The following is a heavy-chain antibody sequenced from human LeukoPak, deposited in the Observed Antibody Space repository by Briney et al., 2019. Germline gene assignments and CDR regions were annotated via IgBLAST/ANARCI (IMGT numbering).Heavy chain of an antibody. D-gene: IGHD1-1*01. CDR2: IIPIFGTA. CDR1: GGTFSSYA. Sequence: SVKVSCKASGGTFSSYAISWVRQAPGQGLEWMGGIIPIFGTANYAQKFQGRVTITADESTSTAYMEPSSLRSEDTAVYYCARGGTHTYYFDYWGQGTLVTVSS. V-gene: IGHV1-69*13. J-gene: IGHJ4*02. CDR3: ARGGTHTYYFDY.